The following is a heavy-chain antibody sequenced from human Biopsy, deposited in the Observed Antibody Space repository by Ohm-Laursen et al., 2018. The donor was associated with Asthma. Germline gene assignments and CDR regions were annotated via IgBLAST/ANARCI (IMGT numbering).Heavy chain of an antibody. CDR2: ISKDASTQ. CDR1: GFAVSRDY. CDR3: VRDGTDDAFDI. J-gene: IGHJ4*02. V-gene: IGHV3-30*01. D-gene: IGHD5-24*01. Sequence: SLRLSCAASGFAVSRDYMFWVRQAPGKGLEWVGVISKDASTQDYADSVKGRFTMARDNSKNTLDLQMNSLGEEDTAVYYCVRDGTDDAFDIWGQGTLVTVSS.